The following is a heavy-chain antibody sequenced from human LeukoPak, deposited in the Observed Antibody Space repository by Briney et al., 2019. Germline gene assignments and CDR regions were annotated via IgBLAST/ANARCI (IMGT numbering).Heavy chain of an antibody. J-gene: IGHJ4*02. V-gene: IGHV4-39*07. CDR1: GGSISSSSYY. D-gene: IGHD6-19*01. CDR2: IYYSGST. Sequence: SETLSLTCTVSGGSISSSSYYWGWIRRPPGKGLEWIGSIYYSGSTFYNPSLKSRVTISVDTSKNQFSLKLSSVTAADTAVYYCARDRLRYSSGPVDYWGQGTLVTVSS. CDR3: ARDRLRYSSGPVDY.